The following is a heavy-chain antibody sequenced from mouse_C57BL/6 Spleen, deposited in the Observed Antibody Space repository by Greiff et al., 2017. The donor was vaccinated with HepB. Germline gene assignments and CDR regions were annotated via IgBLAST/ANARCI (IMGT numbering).Heavy chain of an antibody. CDR3: ARKHFDH. CDR1: GYTFTSYD. V-gene: IGHV1-85*01. CDR2: IYPRDGST. J-gene: IGHJ2*01. Sequence: QVQLKESGPELVKPGASVKLSCKASGYTFTSYDINWVKQRTGQGLEWIGWIYPRDGSTKFNEKFKGKATLTVDTSSSTAYMELHSLTSEDSAVYFCARKHFDHWGQGTTLTVSS.